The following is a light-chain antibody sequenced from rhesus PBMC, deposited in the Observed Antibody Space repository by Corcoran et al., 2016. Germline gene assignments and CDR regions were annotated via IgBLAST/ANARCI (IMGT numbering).Light chain of an antibody. V-gene: IGKV1-19*01. Sequence: DIQMTQSPSSLSSSVGDKVTIFCHASQDISSWLAWYQQQPGKAPKSLFHAASSLKSGVPSRFSGSGSGTDYTITISSLQPEDFGSYYCQQNDDLPLTFSGGTKVEVK. CDR2: AAS. CDR1: QDISSW. J-gene: IGKJ4*01. CDR3: QQNDDLPLT.